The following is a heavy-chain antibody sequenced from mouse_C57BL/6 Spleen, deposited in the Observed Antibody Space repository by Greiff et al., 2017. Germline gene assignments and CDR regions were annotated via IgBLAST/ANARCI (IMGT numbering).Heavy chain of an antibody. CDR1: GYTFTSYW. J-gene: IGHJ2*01. Sequence: VQLQQSGAELAKPGASVKLSCKASGYTFTSYWMHWVKQRPGQGLEWIGYINPSSGYTKYNQKFKGKATLTADKSSSTAYMQLSSLTYEDSAVYDCATGRGCGDYWGQGTPLTVSS. CDR2: INPSSGYT. D-gene: IGHD1-1*01. CDR3: ATGRGCGDY. V-gene: IGHV1-7*01.